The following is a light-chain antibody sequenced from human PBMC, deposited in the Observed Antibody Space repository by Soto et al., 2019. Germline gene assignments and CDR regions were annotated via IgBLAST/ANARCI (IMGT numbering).Light chain of an antibody. CDR3: QQYYNWPRT. J-gene: IGKJ1*01. CDR1: QSVTIN. V-gene: IGKV3-15*01. CDR2: GAS. Sequence: EIVMTQSPATLSVSPGERATLSCRASQSVTINLAWYQQKPGQAPRLLIHGASTRATDIPVRFSGGGSGTEFTLTLSGPQSEDFEVYYCQQYYNWPRTFGQGTKVEIK.